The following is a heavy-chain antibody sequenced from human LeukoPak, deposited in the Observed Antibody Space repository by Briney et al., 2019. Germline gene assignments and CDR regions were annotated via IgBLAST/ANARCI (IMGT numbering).Heavy chain of an antibody. Sequence: GGSLRLSCAASGFTFSSYAMSWVRQAPGKGLEWVSAISGSGGSTYYADSGKGRFTISRDNSKNTLYLQMNSLRAEDTAVYYCAKDGVSGSYPIYWGQGTLVTVSS. CDR1: GFTFSSYA. CDR3: AKDGVSGSYPIY. D-gene: IGHD1-26*01. CDR2: ISGSGGST. V-gene: IGHV3-23*01. J-gene: IGHJ4*02.